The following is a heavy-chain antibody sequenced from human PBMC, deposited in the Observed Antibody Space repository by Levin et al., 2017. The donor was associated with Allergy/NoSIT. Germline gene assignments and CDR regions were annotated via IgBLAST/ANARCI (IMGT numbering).Heavy chain of an antibody. D-gene: IGHD5-24*01. CDR3: TRSQFVDY. CDR1: GFNFGGYA. V-gene: IGHV3-49*04. CDR2: LLLPSFFGPP. J-gene: IGHJ4*02. Sequence: SLRLSCTTSGFNFGGYAVSWVRQSPGKGLEWVSLLLLPSFFGPPSSAASVKGRFTISRDDSKNIAYLQMDSLTTEDTALYYCTRSQFVDYWGQGTLVTVSS.